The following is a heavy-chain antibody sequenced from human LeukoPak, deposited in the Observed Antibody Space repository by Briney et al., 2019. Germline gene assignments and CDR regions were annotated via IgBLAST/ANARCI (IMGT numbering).Heavy chain of an antibody. CDR1: AFTFSLYE. D-gene: IGHD5/OR15-5a*01. Sequence: GGSLRLSCAASAFTFSLYEMSWVRQAPEMGLERVAYISSDGNSIHYADSVKGRFTISRDNAKESLYLHINSLRAEDTAIYYCARVSTNYFDYWGEGALVTVSS. V-gene: IGHV3-48*03. CDR2: ISSDGNSI. CDR3: ARVSTNYFDY. J-gene: IGHJ4*02.